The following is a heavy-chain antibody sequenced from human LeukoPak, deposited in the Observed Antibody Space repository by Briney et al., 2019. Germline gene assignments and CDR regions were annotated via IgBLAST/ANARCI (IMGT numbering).Heavy chain of an antibody. CDR2: IKHSGST. J-gene: IGHJ5*02. CDR1: GGSFSGYH. V-gene: IGHV4-34*01. Sequence: SETLSLTCAVYGGSFSGYHWTWIRQPPGKGLEWIGEIKHSGSTNYNPSLKSRVTISVDTSESQFSLKLSSVTAADTAIYFCARRGLRFLESVKYSWFDPWGQGTLVTVSS. CDR3: ARRGLRFLESVKYSWFDP. D-gene: IGHD3-3*01.